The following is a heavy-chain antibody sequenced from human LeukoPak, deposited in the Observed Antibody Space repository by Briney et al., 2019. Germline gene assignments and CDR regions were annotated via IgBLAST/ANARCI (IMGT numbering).Heavy chain of an antibody. D-gene: IGHD3-22*01. CDR2: IWYDGSNK. V-gene: IGHV3-33*01. Sequence: GRSLRLSCAASGFTFSSYGMHWVRQAPGKGLEWVAVIWYDGSNKYYADSVKGRFTISRDNSKNTLYLQMNSLRAEDTAVYYCARDLGSDYYDSTPPRYWGQGTLVTVSS. CDR3: ARDLGSDYYDSTPPRY. CDR1: GFTFSSYG. J-gene: IGHJ4*02.